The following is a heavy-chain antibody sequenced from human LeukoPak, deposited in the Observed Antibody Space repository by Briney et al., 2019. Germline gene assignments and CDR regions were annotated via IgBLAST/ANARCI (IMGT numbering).Heavy chain of an antibody. CDR1: GFTFSSYW. V-gene: IGHV3-74*01. Sequence: GGSLRLSCAASGFTFSSYWIHWVRQAPGKGLVWVSRIKSDGSSTIHADSVKGRFTISRDHAKNTLYLQMNSLRAEDTAVYYCAREYYDSSGFSFDYWGQGTLVTVS. J-gene: IGHJ4*02. CDR3: AREYYDSSGFSFDY. CDR2: IKSDGSST. D-gene: IGHD3-22*01.